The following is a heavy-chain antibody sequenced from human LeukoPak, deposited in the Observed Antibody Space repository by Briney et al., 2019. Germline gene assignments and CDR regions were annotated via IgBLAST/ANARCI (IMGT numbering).Heavy chain of an antibody. Sequence: ASVKVSCKASGYNFFSYGITWVRQAPGQGLEWMGWVSAYADNTNYVQKFQGRVTMTTDTSTSTAYMELRSLRSDGTAVYYCARDCIGCHGFDSWGHGTLVTVSS. CDR1: GYNFFSYG. CDR2: VSAYADNT. D-gene: IGHD1-26*01. CDR3: ARDCIGCHGFDS. V-gene: IGHV1-18*01. J-gene: IGHJ5*01.